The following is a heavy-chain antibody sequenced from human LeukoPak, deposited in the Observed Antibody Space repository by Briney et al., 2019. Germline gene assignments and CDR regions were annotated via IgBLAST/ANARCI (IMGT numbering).Heavy chain of an antibody. CDR2: IYHSGST. CDR1: GYSISSGYY. D-gene: IGHD3-3*01. CDR3: TRHGANDFWSGYYPHFDY. Sequence: SETLSLTCTVSGYSISSGYYWGWIRQPPGKGLEWIGYIYHSGSTYYNPSLKSRVTISVDTSKNQFSPKLSSVTAADTAVYYCTRHGANDFWSGYYPHFDYWGQGTLVTVSS. J-gene: IGHJ4*02. V-gene: IGHV4-38-2*02.